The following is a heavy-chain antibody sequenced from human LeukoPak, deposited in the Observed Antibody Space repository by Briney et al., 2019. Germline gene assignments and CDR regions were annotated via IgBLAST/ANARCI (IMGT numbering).Heavy chain of an antibody. CDR3: ARVWQQLVLSPYWYFDL. V-gene: IGHV3-7*01. Sequence: GGSLRLSCAASGFTFSSYWMSWVRQAPGKGLEWVANIKQDGSEKYYVDSVKGRFTISRDNAKNSLYLQMNSLRAEDTAVYYCARVWQQLVLSPYWYFDLWGRGTLVTVSS. J-gene: IGHJ2*01. CDR1: GFTFSSYW. D-gene: IGHD6-13*01. CDR2: IKQDGSEK.